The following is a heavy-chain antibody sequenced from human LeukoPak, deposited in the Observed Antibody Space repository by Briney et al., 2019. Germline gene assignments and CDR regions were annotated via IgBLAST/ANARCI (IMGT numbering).Heavy chain of an antibody. J-gene: IGHJ4*02. CDR3: AKAGKYYYGSGSSTFDY. CDR2: ISWNSGSI. V-gene: IGHV3-9*01. D-gene: IGHD3-10*01. CDR1: GFTFDDYA. Sequence: PGGSLGLSCAASGFTFDDYAMHWVRQAPGKGLEWVSGISWNSGSIGYADSVKGRFTISRDNAKNSLYLQMNSLRAEDTALYYCAKAGKYYYGSGSSTFDYWGQGTLVTVSS.